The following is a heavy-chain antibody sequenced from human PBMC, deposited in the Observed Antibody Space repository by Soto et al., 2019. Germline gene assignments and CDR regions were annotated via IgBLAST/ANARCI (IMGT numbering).Heavy chain of an antibody. CDR1: GGSISSSSYY. CDR2: IYYSGST. CDR3: ARRYRAFDI. Sequence: KSSETLSLTCTVSGGSISSSSYYWGWIRQPPGKGLEWIGSIYYSGSTYYNPSLKSRVTISVDTSKNQFSLKLSSVAAADTAVYYCARRYRAFDIWGQGTMVTVSS. V-gene: IGHV4-39*01. D-gene: IGHD3-16*02. J-gene: IGHJ3*02.